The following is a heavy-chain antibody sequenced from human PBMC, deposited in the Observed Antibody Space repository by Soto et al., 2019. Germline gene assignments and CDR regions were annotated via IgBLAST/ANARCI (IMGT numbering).Heavy chain of an antibody. J-gene: IGHJ4*02. CDR2: IYYSGST. Sequence: QLQLQESGPGLVKPSETLSLTCTVSGGSISSSSYYWGWIRQPPGKGLEWIGSIYYSGSTYYNPSLKRRVTISVDTSKNQFSLKLSSVTAADTAVYYCARHGVDGVRGVRAAFDYWGQGTLVTVSS. V-gene: IGHV4-39*01. CDR3: ARHGVDGVRGVRAAFDY. D-gene: IGHD3-10*01. CDR1: GGSISSSSYY.